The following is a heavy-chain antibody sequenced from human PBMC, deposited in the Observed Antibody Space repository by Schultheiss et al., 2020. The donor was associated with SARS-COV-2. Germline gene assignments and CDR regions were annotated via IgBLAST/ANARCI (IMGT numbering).Heavy chain of an antibody. CDR3: ARPYCSSTSCYVGWFDP. CDR1: GFTFSSYS. V-gene: IGHV3-21*01. D-gene: IGHD2-2*01. Sequence: GESLKISCAASGFTFSSYSMNWVRQAPGKGLEWVSSISSSSSYIYYADSVKGRFTISRDNAKNSLYLQMNSLRAEDTAVYYCARPYCSSTSCYVGWFDPWGQGTLVTVSS. J-gene: IGHJ5*02. CDR2: ISSSSSYI.